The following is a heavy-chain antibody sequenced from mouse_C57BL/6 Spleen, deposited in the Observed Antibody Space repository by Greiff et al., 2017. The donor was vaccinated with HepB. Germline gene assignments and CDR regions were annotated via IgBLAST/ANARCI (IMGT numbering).Heavy chain of an antibody. Sequence: QVQLKESGPGLVQPSQSLSITCTVSGFSLTSYGVHWVRQSPGKGLEWLGVIWRGGSTDYNAAFMSRLSITKDNSKSKDFFKMNRLQADDTAIYYCAKNYDYDGARAMDYWGQGTSVTVSS. J-gene: IGHJ4*01. D-gene: IGHD2-4*01. V-gene: IGHV2-5*01. CDR1: GFSLTSYG. CDR2: IWRGGST. CDR3: AKNYDYDGARAMDY.